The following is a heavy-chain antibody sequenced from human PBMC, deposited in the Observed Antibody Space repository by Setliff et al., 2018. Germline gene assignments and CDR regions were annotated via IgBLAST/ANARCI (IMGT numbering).Heavy chain of an antibody. Sequence: PSETLSLTCTVSGDSISSRPFYWGWIRQHPGKGLEWIGYIYYSGGTSYYNPSLKSRVTISVDTSKNQFSLKLSSVTAADTAVYYCARGRAGHSGHWGQGTLVTVS. CDR3: ARGRAGHSGH. CDR1: GDSISSRPFY. V-gene: IGHV4-31*03. J-gene: IGHJ4*02. CDR2: IYYSGGTS. D-gene: IGHD6-19*01.